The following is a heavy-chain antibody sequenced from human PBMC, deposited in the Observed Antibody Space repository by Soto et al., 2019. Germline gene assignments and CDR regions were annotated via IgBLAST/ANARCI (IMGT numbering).Heavy chain of an antibody. D-gene: IGHD5-18*01. J-gene: IGHJ4*02. CDR3: ARPSLDTGWSYFDY. CDR2: IYYSGTT. V-gene: IGHV4-39*01. CDR1: GGSISSSSYY. Sequence: SETLSLTCTVSGGSISSSSYYWGWIRQPPGKGLEWIGSIYYSGTTYYNPSLKSRVTISVDTSKNQFSLKLSSVTAADTAVYYFARPSLDTGWSYFDYWGRGTLVTVSS.